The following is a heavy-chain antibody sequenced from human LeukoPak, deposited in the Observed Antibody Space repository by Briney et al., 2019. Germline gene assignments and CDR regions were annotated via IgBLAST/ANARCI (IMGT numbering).Heavy chain of an antibody. CDR1: GFTFSSYW. J-gene: IGHJ4*02. D-gene: IGHD5-18*01. CDR3: ASGGGYSYGHFDY. CDR2: IKQDGSEK. Sequence: PGGSLRLSCAASGFTFSSYWMSWVRQAPGKGLEWVANIKQDGSEKYYVDSVKGRFTISRDNAKNSLYLQMNSLRAEDTAVYYCASGGGYSYGHFDYWGQGTLVTVSS. V-gene: IGHV3-7*01.